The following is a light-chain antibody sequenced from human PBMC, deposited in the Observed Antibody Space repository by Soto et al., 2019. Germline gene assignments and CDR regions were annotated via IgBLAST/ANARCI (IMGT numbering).Light chain of an antibody. Sequence: QSALTQPPSASGTPGQRVTISCSGSSSNIGSDYVYWYQQFPGTAPKLLIYRNNQRPSGVPDRFSGSKSGTSASPAISGLRSEDEADYYCAAWDDSLSGYVFGTGTKVPLL. CDR1: SSNIGSDY. CDR2: RNN. J-gene: IGLJ1*01. CDR3: AAWDDSLSGYV. V-gene: IGLV1-47*01.